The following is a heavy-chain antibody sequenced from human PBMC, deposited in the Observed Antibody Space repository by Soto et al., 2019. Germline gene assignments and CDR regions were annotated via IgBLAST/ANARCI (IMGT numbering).Heavy chain of an antibody. CDR2: IYYSGST. V-gene: IGHV4-31*03. Sequence: QVQLQESGPGLVKPSQTLSLTCTVSGGSISRGGYYWSWIRQHPGKGLEWIGYIYYSGSTYYNPSLKSRVTISVDTSKNQFSLKLSSVTAADTAVYYCARDSSSWYNGNFRFDPWGQGTLVTVSS. J-gene: IGHJ5*02. CDR1: GGSISRGGYY. D-gene: IGHD6-13*01. CDR3: ARDSSSWYNGNFRFDP.